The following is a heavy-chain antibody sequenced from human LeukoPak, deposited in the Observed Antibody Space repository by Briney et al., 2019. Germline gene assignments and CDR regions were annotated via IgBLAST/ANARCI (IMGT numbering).Heavy chain of an antibody. Sequence: GGSVRLSCAASGFTFSRYWMQWVGPAPGKGLVWVSRINSDGSSTNYADSVKGRFTNSRDNAKNTLYLQMNSLRAEDTAVYYCARDYSTAGSPNDYWGQGALVTVSS. CDR3: ARDYSTAGSPNDY. D-gene: IGHD3-10*01. CDR2: INSDGSST. V-gene: IGHV3-74*01. J-gene: IGHJ4*02. CDR1: GFTFSRYW.